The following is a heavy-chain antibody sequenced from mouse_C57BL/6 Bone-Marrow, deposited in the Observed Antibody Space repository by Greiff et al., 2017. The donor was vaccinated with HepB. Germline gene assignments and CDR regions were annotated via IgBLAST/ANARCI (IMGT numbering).Heavy chain of an antibody. CDR2: IDPSDSYT. CDR3: ARGGLTGTLYWYFDV. D-gene: IGHD4-1*01. CDR1: GYTFTSYW. Sequence: VQLQQPGAELVMPGASVKLSCKASGYTFTSYWMHWVKQSPEQGLEWIGEIDPSDSYTNYNQKFKGKSTLTVDKSSSTAYMQLSSLTSEDSAVYYCARGGLTGTLYWYFDVWGTGTTVTVSS. V-gene: IGHV1-69*01. J-gene: IGHJ1*03.